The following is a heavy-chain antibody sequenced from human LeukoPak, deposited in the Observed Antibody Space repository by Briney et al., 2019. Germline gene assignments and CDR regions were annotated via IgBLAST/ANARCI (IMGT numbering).Heavy chain of an antibody. CDR3: ARDFMAGSGSYYRNAIGYFDY. CDR2: IRYDGSNK. V-gene: IGHV3-30*02. CDR1: GFTFSSYG. J-gene: IGHJ4*02. D-gene: IGHD3-10*01. Sequence: GGSLRLSCAASGFTFSSYGMHWVRQAPGKGLEWVAFIRYDGSNKYYADSVKGRFTISRDNSKNTLYLQMNSLRAEDTAVYYCARDFMAGSGSYYRNAIGYFDYWGQGTLVTVSS.